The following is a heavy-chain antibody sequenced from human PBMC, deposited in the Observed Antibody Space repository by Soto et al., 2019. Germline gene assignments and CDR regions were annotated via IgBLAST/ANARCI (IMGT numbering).Heavy chain of an antibody. V-gene: IGHV3-21*01. D-gene: IGHD3-10*01. J-gene: IGHJ4*02. CDR2: ISSSSSYI. Sequence: EVQLVESGGGLVKPGGSLRLSCAASGFTFSSYSMNWVRQAPGKGLEWVSSISSSSSYIYYADSVKGRFTISRDNAKNSLYLQMNSLRAEDTAVYYCARDGLLWFGEPTEKNIVARDWGQGTLVTVSS. CDR1: GFTFSSYS. CDR3: ARDGLLWFGEPTEKNIVARD.